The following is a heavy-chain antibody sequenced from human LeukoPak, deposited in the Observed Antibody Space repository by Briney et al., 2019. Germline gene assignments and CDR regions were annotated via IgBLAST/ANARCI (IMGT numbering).Heavy chain of an antibody. CDR1: GYTFTAYY. CDR3: ARAQPYYDFWSGYYTPYYYYYYMDV. V-gene: IGHV1-8*02. D-gene: IGHD3-3*01. Sequence: GASVKVSCKASGYTFTAYYLHWVRQAPGQGLECMGWMNPNSGNTGYAQKFQGRVTMTRNTSISTAYMELSSLRSEDTAVYYCARAQPYYDFWSGYYTPYYYYYYMDVWGKGTTATVSS. J-gene: IGHJ6*03. CDR2: MNPNSGNT.